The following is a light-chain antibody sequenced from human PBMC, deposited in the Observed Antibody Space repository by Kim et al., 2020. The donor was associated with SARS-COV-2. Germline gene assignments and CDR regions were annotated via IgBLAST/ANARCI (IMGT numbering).Light chain of an antibody. CDR3: SSYTSSSTRV. CDR2: NVS. CDR1: SSDVGGYNY. J-gene: IGLJ3*02. V-gene: IGLV2-14*03. Sequence: GQSMNISCTGTSSDVGGYNYVSWYQQHPGKAPKLMIYNVSNRPSGVSNRCSGAKSGNTASLTISGLQAEDEADYYCSSYTSSSTRVFGGGTQLTVL.